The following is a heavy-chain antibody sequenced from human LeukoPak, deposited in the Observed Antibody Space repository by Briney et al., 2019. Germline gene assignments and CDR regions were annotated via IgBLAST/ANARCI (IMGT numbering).Heavy chain of an antibody. CDR3: ARRGYYMDA. CDR1: GGSISDYF. Sequence: SETLSLTCTVSGGSISDYFWSWIRQPPGKGLEWIGYVYNSGNTNYNPSLKSRVTISVDTSKNQFSLKLSSVTAADTAVYYCARRGYYMDAWGKGITVTVSS. J-gene: IGHJ6*03. CDR2: VYNSGNT. V-gene: IGHV4-59*01.